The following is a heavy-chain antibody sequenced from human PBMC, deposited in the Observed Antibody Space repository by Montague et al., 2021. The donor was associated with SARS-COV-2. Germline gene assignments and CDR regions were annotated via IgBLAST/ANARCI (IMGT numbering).Heavy chain of an antibody. D-gene: IGHD3-9*01. CDR3: ARSQLYYDLLTGFSESYYFDY. Sequence: SETLSLTCSVSGDSIGSSHTYWGWIRQPPGKGLEWIVCVAYSGSTYYXXXLQRRVTISVDTSKSQFSLKLNSVTAADTAVYYCARSQLYYDLLTGFSESYYFDYWGQGTLATVSS. V-gene: IGHV4-39*01. CDR2: VAYSGST. J-gene: IGHJ4*02. CDR1: GDSIGSSHTY.